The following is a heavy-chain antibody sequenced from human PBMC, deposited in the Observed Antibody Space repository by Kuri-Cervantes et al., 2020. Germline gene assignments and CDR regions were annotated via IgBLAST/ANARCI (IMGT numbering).Heavy chain of an antibody. CDR1: GFTFSSYS. V-gene: IGHV3-30*05. CDR2: ITYDGSNK. Sequence: GSLRLSCAASGFTFSSYSMNWVRQAPGKGLEGVAVITYDGSNKYYADSVKGRFTISRDNSKNTLFLQMNSLRVEDTAVYYCVTPGTSSWPYWGQGTLVTVSS. CDR3: VTPGTSSWPY. D-gene: IGHD6-13*01. J-gene: IGHJ4*02.